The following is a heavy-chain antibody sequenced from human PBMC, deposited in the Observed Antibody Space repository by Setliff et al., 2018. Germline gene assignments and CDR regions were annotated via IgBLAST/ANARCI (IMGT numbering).Heavy chain of an antibody. D-gene: IGHD3-10*01. Sequence: PSETLSLTCNVSGDSMNDNHWTWIRQPPGKGLEWIGYIYTSGGTNYNPSLKSRVTISVDMSKNQFSLKLSSVIAADTAVYYCARRGYYYGWGDSNAFDIWGQGTMVTVSS. CDR2: IYTSGGT. CDR3: ARRGYYYGWGDSNAFDI. V-gene: IGHV4-4*08. CDR1: GDSMNDNH. J-gene: IGHJ3*02.